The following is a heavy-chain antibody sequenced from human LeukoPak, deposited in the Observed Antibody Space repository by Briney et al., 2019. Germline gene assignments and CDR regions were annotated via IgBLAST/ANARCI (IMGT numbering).Heavy chain of an antibody. CDR1: GFTFSSYW. J-gene: IGHJ4*02. Sequence: PGGSLRLSCAASGFTFSSYWMHWVRQAPGKGLVWVSRINSDGRSTTYADSVKGRFTISRDNARNTVYMQMSSLRAEDTAVYYCARDGSGYSGGLGYWGQGTLVTASS. D-gene: IGHD5-12*01. CDR2: INSDGRST. CDR3: ARDGSGYSGGLGY. V-gene: IGHV3-74*01.